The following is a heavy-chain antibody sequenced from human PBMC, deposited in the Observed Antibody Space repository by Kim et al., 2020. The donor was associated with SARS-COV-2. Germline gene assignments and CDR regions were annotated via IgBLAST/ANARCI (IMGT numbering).Heavy chain of an antibody. CDR3: AKDDLFYCSGGSCKDAFDI. D-gene: IGHD2-15*01. V-gene: IGHV3-30*02. Sequence: GRFTISRDNSKNTLYLQMNSLRAEDTAVYYCAKDDLFYCSGGSCKDAFDIWGQGTMVTVSS. J-gene: IGHJ3*02.